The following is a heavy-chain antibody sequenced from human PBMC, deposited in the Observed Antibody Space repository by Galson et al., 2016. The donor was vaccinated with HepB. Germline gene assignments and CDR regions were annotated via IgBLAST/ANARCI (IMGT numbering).Heavy chain of an antibody. CDR1: GLTFSGSG. V-gene: IGHV3-30*18. CDR2: VSSAGGTT. J-gene: IGHJ4*02. D-gene: IGHD2-15*01. Sequence: SLRLSCAASGLTFSGSGMHWVRQAPGKGLDWVAVVSSAGGTTYYGDSVKGRFTISRDNSKNTLYLRMDSLRVEDTAMYYCAKEGPHSGGSPYSFDYWGQGTLVTVSS. CDR3: AKEGPHSGGSPYSFDY.